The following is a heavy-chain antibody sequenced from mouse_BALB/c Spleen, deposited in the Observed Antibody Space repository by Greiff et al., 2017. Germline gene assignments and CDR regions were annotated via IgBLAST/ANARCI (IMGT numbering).Heavy chain of an antibody. Sequence: EVQLQQSGPELVKPGASVKISCKASGYTFTDYNMHWVKQSHGKSLEWIGYIYPYNGGTGYNQKFKSKATLTVDNSSSTAYMELRSLTSEDSAVYYCAREGYGSSFYAMDYWGQGTSVTVSS. J-gene: IGHJ4*01. CDR3: AREGYGSSFYAMDY. V-gene: IGHV1S29*02. CDR2: IYPYNGGT. CDR1: GYTFTDYN. D-gene: IGHD1-1*01.